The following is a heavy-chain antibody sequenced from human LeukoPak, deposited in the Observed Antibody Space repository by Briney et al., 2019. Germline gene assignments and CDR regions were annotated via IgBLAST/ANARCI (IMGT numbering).Heavy chain of an antibody. V-gene: IGHV1-69*04. CDR2: IIPILGIA. CDR3: ARGRYFYDSSGYYGWFDP. Sequence: SVKVSCKASGGTFSSYAISWVRQAPGQGLEWMGRIIPILGIANYAQKFQGRVTMTRNTSISTAYMELSSLRSEDTAVYYCARGRYFYDSSGYYGWFDPWGQGTLVTVSS. CDR1: GGTFSSYA. D-gene: IGHD3-22*01. J-gene: IGHJ5*02.